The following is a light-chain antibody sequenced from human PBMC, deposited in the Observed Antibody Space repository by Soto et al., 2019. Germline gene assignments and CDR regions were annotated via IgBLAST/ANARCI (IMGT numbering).Light chain of an antibody. CDR2: DAS. CDR1: QSVSSGY. Sequence: EIVMTQSPATLSVSPGERGTLSCRASQSVSSGYLAWYQQKPGQAPRLLIYDASSRATGIPDRFSGSGSGTDFTLTISRLEPEDFAVYYCQQYGGSPRTFGQGTKVAIK. CDR3: QQYGGSPRT. J-gene: IGKJ1*01. V-gene: IGKV3-20*01.